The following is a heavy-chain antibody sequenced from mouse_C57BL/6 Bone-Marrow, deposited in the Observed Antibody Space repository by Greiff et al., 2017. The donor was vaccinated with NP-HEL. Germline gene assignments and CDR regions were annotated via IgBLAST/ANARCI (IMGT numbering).Heavy chain of an antibody. V-gene: IGHV5-17*01. CDR1: GFTFSDYG. Sequence: EVKVVESGGGLVKPGGSLKLSCAASGFTFSDYGMHWVRQAPEKGLEWVAYISSGSSTIYYADTVKGRFTISRDNAKNTLFLQMTSLRSEDTSMYYCARRWWYFDVWGTGTTVTVSS. CDR2: ISSGSSTI. J-gene: IGHJ1*03. D-gene: IGHD1-1*02. CDR3: ARRWWYFDV.